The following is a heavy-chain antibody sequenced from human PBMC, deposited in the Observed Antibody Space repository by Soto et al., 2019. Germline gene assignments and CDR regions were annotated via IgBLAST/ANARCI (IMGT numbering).Heavy chain of an antibody. D-gene: IGHD2-2*01. J-gene: IGHJ6*04. V-gene: IGHV1-69*08. CDR2: LIPIIDKT. Sequence: QFQLVQSGAEVKKPGSSVKVSCEASGGTFNSHTINWVRQAPGRGLEWMGRLIPIIDKTDYLRKLQGRVTRTADKSTRTVYMELSGLKSEDSAVYYCARVEAGRTRPALDVWGKGITVTVSS. CDR3: ARVEAGRTRPALDV. CDR1: GGTFNSHT.